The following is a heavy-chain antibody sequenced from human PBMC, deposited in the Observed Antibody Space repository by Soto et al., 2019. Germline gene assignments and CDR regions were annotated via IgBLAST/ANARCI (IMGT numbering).Heavy chain of an antibody. J-gene: IGHJ5*02. Sequence: GGSLKLSCAASGFTFSSYWMIWVRQAPGKGLEWVANIKQDGSEKYYVDSVKGRFTISRDNAKNSLYLQMNSLRAEDTAVYYCARDTYYYDSSGPGWFDPWGQGTLVTVSS. CDR3: ARDTYYYDSSGPGWFDP. CDR1: GFTFSSYW. D-gene: IGHD3-22*01. CDR2: IKQDGSEK. V-gene: IGHV3-7*03.